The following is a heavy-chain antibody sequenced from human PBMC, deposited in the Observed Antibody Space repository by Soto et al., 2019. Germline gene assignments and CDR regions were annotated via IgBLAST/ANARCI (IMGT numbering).Heavy chain of an antibody. CDR3: ARDPYYDYVWGSSSGGMDV. V-gene: IGHV4-31*03. CDR1: GGSISSGGYY. Sequence: QVQLQESGPGLVKPSQTLSLTCTVSGGSISSGGYYWSWIRQHPGKGLEWIGYIYYSGSTYYNPSLKSRVTISVDTSKNQFSLKLSSVTAADTAVYYCARDPYYDYVWGSSSGGMDVWGQGTTVTVSS. J-gene: IGHJ6*02. D-gene: IGHD3-16*01. CDR2: IYYSGST.